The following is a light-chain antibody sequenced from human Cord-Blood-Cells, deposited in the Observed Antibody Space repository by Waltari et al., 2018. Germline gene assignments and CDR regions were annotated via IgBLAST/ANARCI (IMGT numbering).Light chain of an antibody. Sequence: SYVLTQPPSVSVAPGKTARITCGGNNIGSKSGHWYQQKPGQAPVLVIYYDSDRPSGIPERFSGSNSGNTATLTISRVEAGDEADYYCQVWDSSSDHWVFGGGNKLTVL. CDR1: NIGSKS. CDR3: QVWDSSSDHWV. J-gene: IGLJ3*02. CDR2: YDS. V-gene: IGLV3-21*04.